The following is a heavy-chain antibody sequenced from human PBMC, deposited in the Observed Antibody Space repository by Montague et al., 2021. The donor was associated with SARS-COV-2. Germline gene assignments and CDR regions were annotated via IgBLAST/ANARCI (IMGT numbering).Heavy chain of an antibody. J-gene: IGHJ5*02. Sequence: SETLSLTCTASGGSISSSSYYWGWIRQPPGKGLEWIGSIYYSGYTHYNPSLKSRVTISVDTSKNHFSLRLSSATAADTAVYYCARAGSWGIFDPWGQGTLVIVSS. D-gene: IGHD6-13*01. CDR2: IYYSGYT. CDR3: ARAGSWGIFDP. CDR1: GGSISSSSYY. V-gene: IGHV4-39*07.